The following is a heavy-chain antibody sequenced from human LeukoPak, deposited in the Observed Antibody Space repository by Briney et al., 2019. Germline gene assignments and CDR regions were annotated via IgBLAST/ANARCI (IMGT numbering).Heavy chain of an antibody. J-gene: IGHJ4*02. Sequence: PSETPSLTCTVSGGSISSSSYYWGWIRQPPGKGVGWIGSIYYSGSTYYNPSLKSRVTISVDTSKNQFSLKLSSVTAADTAVYYCKPMGSWSFDYWGQGTLVTVSS. CDR1: GGSISSSSYY. CDR2: IYYSGST. D-gene: IGHD6-13*01. CDR3: KPMGSWSFDY. V-gene: IGHV4-39*07.